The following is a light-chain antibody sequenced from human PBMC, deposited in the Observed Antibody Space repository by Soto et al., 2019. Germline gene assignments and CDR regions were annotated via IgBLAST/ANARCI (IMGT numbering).Light chain of an antibody. CDR1: QSVNSN. J-gene: IGKJ4*01. CDR3: QQYNAWPLT. Sequence: EIVMTQSPATLSVSPGERVTLSCRASQSVNSNLAWYQRKPGQTPKLLIYVASTRATGIPARFSGSGSGTEFTLTISSLQSEDFAIYYCQQYNAWPLTFGGGTKVEFK. CDR2: VAS. V-gene: IGKV3-15*01.